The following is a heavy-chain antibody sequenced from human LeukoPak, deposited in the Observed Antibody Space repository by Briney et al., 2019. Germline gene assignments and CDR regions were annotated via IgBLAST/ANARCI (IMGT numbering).Heavy chain of an antibody. CDR1: GFTFSSSS. J-gene: IGHJ4*02. CDR2: ISGSGGST. Sequence: GGSLRLSCAASGFTFSSSSMSWVRQAPGKGLEWVSVISGSGGSTDYADSVKGRFTISRDNSKNTLYLQINSLRAEDTAVYCCAKGSGWYVWGQGTLVTVSS. V-gene: IGHV3-23*01. CDR3: AKGSGWYV. D-gene: IGHD6-19*01.